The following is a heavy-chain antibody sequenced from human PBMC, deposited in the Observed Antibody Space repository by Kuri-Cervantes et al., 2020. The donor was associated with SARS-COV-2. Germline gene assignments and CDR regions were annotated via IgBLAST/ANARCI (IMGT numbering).Heavy chain of an antibody. V-gene: IGHV1-69*06. D-gene: IGHD3-3*01. J-gene: IGHJ6*02. CDR1: GGIFTKQA. CDR3: ARAAIASYDCWSGYYAQYYCYCLDV. Sequence: SVKVSCKATGGIFTKQAINWVRQAPGQGLEWMGGTVPMFDTPKYAQKFQGRLSVVADISTRIAYLELSNLSSDDTTVYYCARAAIASYDCWSGYYAQYYCYCLDVWGPGTTVTVSS. CDR2: TVPMFDTP.